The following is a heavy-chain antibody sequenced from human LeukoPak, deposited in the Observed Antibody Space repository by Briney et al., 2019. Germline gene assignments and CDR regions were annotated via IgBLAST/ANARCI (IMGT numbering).Heavy chain of an antibody. V-gene: IGHV4-39*01. Sequence: SETLSLTCTVSGGSISSSSYYWGWIRQPPGKGLEWIGSIYYSGSTYYNPSLKSRVTISVDTSKNQFSLKLSSVTAADTAVYHCARHEVVAATACDYWGQGTLVTVSS. CDR3: ARHEVVAATACDY. J-gene: IGHJ4*02. CDR1: GGSISSSSYY. D-gene: IGHD2-15*01. CDR2: IYYSGST.